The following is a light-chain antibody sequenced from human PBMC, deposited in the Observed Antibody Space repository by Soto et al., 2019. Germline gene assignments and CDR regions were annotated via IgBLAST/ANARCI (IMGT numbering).Light chain of an antibody. CDR3: MESIHLPHS. CDR2: EVH. CDR1: QSLLHSEGKSY. J-gene: IGKJ4*01. Sequence: DIVMTQTPLSLSVTPGQPASISCTSSQSLLHSEGKSYWYWCLQKPVPPPRLLIYEVHNRFSGVTDRVSGSGSGNDFTLKIRRVEAADVGVYCCMESIHLPHSVGGGLKVEFK. V-gene: IGKV2D-29*01.